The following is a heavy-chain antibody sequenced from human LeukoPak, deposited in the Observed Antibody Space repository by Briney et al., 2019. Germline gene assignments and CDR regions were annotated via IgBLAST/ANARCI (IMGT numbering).Heavy chain of an antibody. D-gene: IGHD4/OR15-4a*01. V-gene: IGHV3-53*01. Sequence: GGSLRLSCTVSGFTVSANSMSWVRQAPGKGLEWVSFIYSDNTHYSDSVKGRFTISRDNSKKTLYLQMNSLRAEDTAVYYCARRAGAYSHPYDYWGQGTLVTVSS. CDR2: IYSDNT. CDR1: GFTVSANS. CDR3: ARRAGAYSHPYDY. J-gene: IGHJ4*02.